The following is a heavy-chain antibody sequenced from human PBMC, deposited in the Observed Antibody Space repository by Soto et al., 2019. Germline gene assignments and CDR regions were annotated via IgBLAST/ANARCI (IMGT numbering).Heavy chain of an antibody. CDR2: LSDSGAVI. D-gene: IGHD3-9*01. J-gene: IGHJ5*02. Sequence: PGGSLRLSCTASGFTFRNYAMIWARLAPGKGLQWDSSLSDSGAVIIHADSVRGRFTISRDNSKNTLYLQTKSLKAEDTALYYCAKCRNYDMVTGQGRIDPWKQGTLATVSS. V-gene: IGHV3-23*01. CDR1: GFTFRNYA. CDR3: AKCRNYDMVTGQGRIDP.